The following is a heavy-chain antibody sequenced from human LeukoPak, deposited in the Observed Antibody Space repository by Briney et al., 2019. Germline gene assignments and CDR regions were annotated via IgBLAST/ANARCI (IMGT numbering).Heavy chain of an antibody. CDR1: GFTFSSYA. Sequence: GGFLRFSCAASGFTFSSYAMHWVRQAPGKGLECVAVIWYDGSNKYYADSVKGRFTISRDNSKNTMYLQMNSLRAEDTAVYYCARGEDIVVVPAAGYFDYWGQGTLVTVSS. CDR3: ARGEDIVVVPAAGYFDY. V-gene: IGHV3-33*08. D-gene: IGHD2-2*01. CDR2: IWYDGSNK. J-gene: IGHJ4*02.